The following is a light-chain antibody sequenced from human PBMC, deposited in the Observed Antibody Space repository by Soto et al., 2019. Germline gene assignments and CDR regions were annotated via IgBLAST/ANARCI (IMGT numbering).Light chain of an antibody. J-gene: IGKJ4*01. CDR2: DAS. CDR1: QSVSSY. V-gene: IGKV3-11*01. CDR3: QQRTNWPLT. Sequence: EIVLTESPATLSLSPGERATLSCRASQSVSSYLAWYQQKPGQAPRLLIYDASNRATGIPARFSGGGSGTEFTLTINSLQSEDFAVYYCQQRTNWPLTFGGGTNVDI.